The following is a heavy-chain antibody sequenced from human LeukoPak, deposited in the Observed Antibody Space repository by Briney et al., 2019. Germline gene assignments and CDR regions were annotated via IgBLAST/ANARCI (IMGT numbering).Heavy chain of an antibody. CDR2: ISPYNGNT. V-gene: IGHV1-18*01. Sequence: ASVTVSCKASGYTFTSTGINWVRQAPGQGLEWMAWISPYNGNTKYARKFQGRVTVTTDTSTTTAYMDLRSLRSDDTAVYYCTRDYLTAAGSDAFDIWGQGTMVTVSS. CDR1: GYTFTSTG. D-gene: IGHD6-13*01. CDR3: TRDYLTAAGSDAFDI. J-gene: IGHJ3*02.